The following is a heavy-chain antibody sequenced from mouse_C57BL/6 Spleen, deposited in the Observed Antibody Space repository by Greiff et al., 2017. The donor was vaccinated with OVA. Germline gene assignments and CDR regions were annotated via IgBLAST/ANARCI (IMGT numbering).Heavy chain of an antibody. CDR2: ISSGGSYT. V-gene: IGHV5-6*01. J-gene: IGHJ2*01. Sequence: EVQLQQSGGDLVKPGGSLKLSCAASGFTFSSYGMSWVRQTPDKRLEWVATISSGGSYTYYPDSVKGRFTISRDNAKNTLYLQMSSLKSEDTARYYCARQGEFDYWGKGTTLTVSS. CDR1: GFTFSSYG. CDR3: ARQGEFDY.